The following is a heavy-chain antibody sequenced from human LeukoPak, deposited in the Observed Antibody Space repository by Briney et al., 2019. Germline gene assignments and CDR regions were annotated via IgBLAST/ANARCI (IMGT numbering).Heavy chain of an antibody. Sequence: GGSLRLSCGASGFILSAYWMTWVRQVPGKGLEWVANMNQDGAKKYYVDSVKGRFTISRDNANNSLYLQMNSLRVEDTALYYCARDVNPSYGRPNYYDAFDMWGQGTMVTVSS. V-gene: IGHV3-7*01. J-gene: IGHJ3*02. CDR1: GFILSAYW. D-gene: IGHD3-10*01. CDR3: ARDVNPSYGRPNYYDAFDM. CDR2: MNQDGAKK.